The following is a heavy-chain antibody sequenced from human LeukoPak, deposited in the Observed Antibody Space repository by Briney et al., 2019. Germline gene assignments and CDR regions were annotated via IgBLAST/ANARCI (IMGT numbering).Heavy chain of an antibody. Sequence: SETLSLTCSVFRVSIRSYYWSWIRQSPGKGLEWIGYIHASGNTNLNPSLKSRFTISVDTSKNQFSLKLSSVTAADTAVYYCARGGDSSGYEGRFDPWGQGTLVTVSS. D-gene: IGHD3-22*01. J-gene: IGHJ5*02. CDR1: RVSIRSYY. CDR2: IHASGNT. V-gene: IGHV4-4*08. CDR3: ARGGDSSGYEGRFDP.